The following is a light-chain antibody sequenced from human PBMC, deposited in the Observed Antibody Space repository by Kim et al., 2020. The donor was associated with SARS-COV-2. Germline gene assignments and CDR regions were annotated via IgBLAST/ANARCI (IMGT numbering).Light chain of an antibody. CDR3: QQYADFVLT. Sequence: PGESATLSCRASQTISSDSLAWYQQRPGQAPRLLIYGASTRATDVPDRFSGGGSGTDFTLTLTTLEPEDFAVYYCQQYADFVLTFGGGTKV. J-gene: IGKJ4*01. V-gene: IGKV3-20*01. CDR1: QTISSDS. CDR2: GAS.